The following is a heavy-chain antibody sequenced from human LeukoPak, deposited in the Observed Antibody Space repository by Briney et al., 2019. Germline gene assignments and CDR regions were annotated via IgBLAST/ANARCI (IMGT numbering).Heavy chain of an antibody. CDR1: GFAFRRFG. V-gene: IGHV3-23*01. CDR2: IGFSAGST. D-gene: IGHD5-24*01. J-gene: IGHJ4*02. CDR3: AKGRGWLQFFDY. Sequence: GGSLRLSCAASGFAFRRFGMTWVRQAPGKGLEWVSSIGFSAGSTYYADSVKGRFTISRDNSKNTLYLQMNSLRAEDTAVYYCAKGRGWLQFFDYWGQGTLVTVSS.